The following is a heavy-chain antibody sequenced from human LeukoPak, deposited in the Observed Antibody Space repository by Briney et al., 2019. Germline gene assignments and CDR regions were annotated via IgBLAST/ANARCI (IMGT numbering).Heavy chain of an antibody. CDR2: ISGSGGST. Sequence: GGSLRLSCAASGFTFSSYAMSWVRQAPGKGLEWVSAISGSGGSTYYADSVKGRFTISRDNSKNTLYLQMNSLRAEDTAVYYCAKSGDFLTGYYYYYYGMDVWGQGTTVTVSS. V-gene: IGHV3-23*01. D-gene: IGHD3/OR15-3a*01. CDR3: AKSGDFLTGYYYYYYGMDV. CDR1: GFTFSSYA. J-gene: IGHJ6*02.